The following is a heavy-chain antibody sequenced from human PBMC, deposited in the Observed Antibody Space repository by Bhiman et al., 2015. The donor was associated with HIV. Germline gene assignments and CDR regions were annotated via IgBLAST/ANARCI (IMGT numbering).Heavy chain of an antibody. D-gene: IGHD6-19*01. V-gene: IGHV3-21*01. Sequence: EVQLVESGGGLVKPGGSLRLSCAASGFTFSSYSMNWVRQAPGKGLEWVSSISSSSSYIYYADSVKGRFTISRDNSKNTLYLQMDSLRAEDTAVYYCARGAVAGAFTPSYYFDYWGQGTLVTVSS. CDR2: ISSSSSYI. CDR3: ARGAVAGAFTPSYYFDY. CDR1: GFTFSSYS. J-gene: IGHJ4*02.